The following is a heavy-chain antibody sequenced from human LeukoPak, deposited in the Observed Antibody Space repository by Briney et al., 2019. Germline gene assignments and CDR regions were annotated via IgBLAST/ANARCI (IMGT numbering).Heavy chain of an antibody. D-gene: IGHD3-22*01. J-gene: IGHJ3*02. Sequence: PSETLSLTCTVSGYSINSGYCWGWIRQPPGKGLEWIVFYHDGGSTVYNPSFKSRVTISVDTSKNQVYLKLSSVTAADTAVYFCAKFYFDSSGYYDVFDIWGQGTMVTVSS. CDR1: GYSINSGYC. V-gene: IGHV4-38-2*02. CDR3: AKFYFDSSGYYDVFDI. CDR2: YHDGGST.